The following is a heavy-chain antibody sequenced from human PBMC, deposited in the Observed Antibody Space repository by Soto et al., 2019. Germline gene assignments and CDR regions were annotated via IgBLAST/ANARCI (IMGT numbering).Heavy chain of an antibody. Sequence: ASVKVSCKASGYTFASYGIRWVRQAPGQGLEWMGWISAYNGNTNYAQKLQGRVTMTTDTSTSTAYVELRSLRSDDTAVYYCARSITIFGVVHRWFDPWGQGTLVTVSS. D-gene: IGHD3-3*01. J-gene: IGHJ5*02. CDR1: GYTFASYG. CDR2: ISAYNGNT. CDR3: ARSITIFGVVHRWFDP. V-gene: IGHV1-18*01.